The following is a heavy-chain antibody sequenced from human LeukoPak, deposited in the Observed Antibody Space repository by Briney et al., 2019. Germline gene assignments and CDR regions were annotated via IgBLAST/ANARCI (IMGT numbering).Heavy chain of an antibody. V-gene: IGHV3-30*04. CDR3: SRDSARRDGYNFDY. J-gene: IGHJ4*02. CDR1: GFTFSTYA. CDR2: ISYGGSIK. Sequence: GGSLRLSCAASGFTFSTYAMHWVRQAPGKGLQWVALISYGGSIKHYADSVKGRFTISRDNSKNTLYLQMNTLRAEDTALYYCSRDSARRDGYNFDYWGQGTLVTVSS. D-gene: IGHD5-24*01.